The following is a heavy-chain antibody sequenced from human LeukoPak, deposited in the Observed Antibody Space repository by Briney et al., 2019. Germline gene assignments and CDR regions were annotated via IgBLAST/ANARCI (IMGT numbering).Heavy chain of an antibody. CDR3: AKIAVAGSYGMDV. Sequence: QPGRSLRLSCAASGFTFSSYGMHWVRQAPGKGLECVAVISYDGSNKYYADSVKGRFTISRDNSKNTLYLQMNSLRAEDTAVYYCAKIAVAGSYGMDVWGQGTTVTVSS. CDR2: ISYDGSNK. J-gene: IGHJ6*02. D-gene: IGHD6-19*01. V-gene: IGHV3-30*18. CDR1: GFTFSSYG.